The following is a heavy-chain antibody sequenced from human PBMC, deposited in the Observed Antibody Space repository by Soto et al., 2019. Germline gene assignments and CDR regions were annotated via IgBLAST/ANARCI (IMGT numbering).Heavy chain of an antibody. CDR3: ARDPYYDFWSGYFNWFDP. CDR2: ISAYNGNT. V-gene: IGHV1-18*01. D-gene: IGHD3-3*01. J-gene: IGHJ5*02. Sequence: ASVKVSCKASGYTFTSYGISWVRQAPGQGLEWMGWISAYNGNTNYAQKLQGRVTMTTDTSTSTAYMELRSLRSDDTAVYYCARDPYYDFWSGYFNWFDPWGQGTLVTVSS. CDR1: GYTFTSYG.